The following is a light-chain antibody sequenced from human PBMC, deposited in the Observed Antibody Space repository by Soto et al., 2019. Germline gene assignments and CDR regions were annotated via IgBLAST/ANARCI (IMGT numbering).Light chain of an antibody. Sequence: DIQMTQSPSSLSASVGDRVTITCRAGQSITSYLNWYQQKPGKAPKLLIYGASTLQSGVPSRFSGSGSGTEFTLTISSLQPEDFATYYCQQSDSTPITFGHGTRLEIK. CDR1: QSITSY. V-gene: IGKV1-39*01. CDR3: QQSDSTPIT. CDR2: GAS. J-gene: IGKJ5*01.